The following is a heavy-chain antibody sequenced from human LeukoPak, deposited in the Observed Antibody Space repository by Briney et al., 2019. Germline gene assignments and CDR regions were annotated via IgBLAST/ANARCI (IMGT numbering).Heavy chain of an antibody. V-gene: IGHV4-61*02. Sequence: SQTLSLTCTVSGGSISSGSYYWSWIRQPAGKGLEWIGRIYTSGSTNYNPSLKSRVTISVDTSKNQFSLKLSSVTAADTAVYYCAIFTSGKFDYWGQGTLVTVSS. CDR3: AIFTSGKFDY. D-gene: IGHD1-26*01. CDR1: GGSISSGSYY. CDR2: IYTSGST. J-gene: IGHJ4*02.